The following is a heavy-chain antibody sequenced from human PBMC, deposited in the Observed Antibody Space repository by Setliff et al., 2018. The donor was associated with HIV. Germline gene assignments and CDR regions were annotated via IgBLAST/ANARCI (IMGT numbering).Heavy chain of an antibody. J-gene: IGHJ6*03. CDR1: GGSISSSSYY. CDR2: IYYSGST. Sequence: PSETLSLTCTVSGGSISSSSYYWGWIRQPPGKGLEWLGTIYYSGSTYYNPSLKSRVTLSVDTSKNQFSLKLSSVTAADTAVYYCASLFADVWGKGTTVTVS. CDR3: ASLFADV. V-gene: IGHV4-39*01.